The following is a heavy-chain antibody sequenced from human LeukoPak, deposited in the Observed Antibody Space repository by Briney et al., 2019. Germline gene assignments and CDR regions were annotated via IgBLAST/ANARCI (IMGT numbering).Heavy chain of an antibody. V-gene: IGHV4-4*02. Sequence: PSGTLSLTCAVSGGSISSNNWWSWVRQPPGKGLEWIGYIYHSGSTYYNPSLKSRVTISVDKSKYQFSLKLNSVTAADTAVYYCAREGDGTHFDLWGRGTLVTVSS. D-gene: IGHD2-21*02. J-gene: IGHJ2*01. CDR3: AREGDGTHFDL. CDR1: GGSISSNNW. CDR2: IYHSGST.